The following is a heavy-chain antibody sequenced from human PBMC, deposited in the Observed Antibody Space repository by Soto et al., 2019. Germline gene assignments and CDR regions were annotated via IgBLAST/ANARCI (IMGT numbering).Heavy chain of an antibody. D-gene: IGHD2-2*01. V-gene: IGHV1-69*13. Sequence: AAVKVSCKASGGTFSSYAISWVRQAPGQGLEWMGGIIPISGTANYAQKFQGRVTITADESTSTAYMELSSLRSEDTAVYYCARSQGSSTSLEIYYYYYYGMDVWGQGTTVTVSS. CDR3: ARSQGSSTSLEIYYYYYYGMDV. CDR1: GGTFSSYA. J-gene: IGHJ6*02. CDR2: IIPISGTA.